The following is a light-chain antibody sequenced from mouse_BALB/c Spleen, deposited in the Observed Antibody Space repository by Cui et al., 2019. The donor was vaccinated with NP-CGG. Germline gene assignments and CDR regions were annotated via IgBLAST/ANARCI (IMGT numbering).Light chain of an antibody. CDR1: TLAITLSNY. J-gene: IGLJ1*01. CDR3: ALWYSNHWV. V-gene: IGLV1*01. CDR2: GTN. Sequence: QAVVTQETALTTLPGQTVTRTCRPRTLAITLSNYANWVQEKPDHLFTGLIGGTNNRAPGVPARFSGYLIGDKAALTITGAQTEDEAVYFCALWYSNHWVFGGGTKLTVL.